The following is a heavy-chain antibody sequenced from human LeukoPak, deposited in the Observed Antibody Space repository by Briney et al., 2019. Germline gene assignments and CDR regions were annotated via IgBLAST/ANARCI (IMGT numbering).Heavy chain of an antibody. CDR1: GFIFSNYW. V-gene: IGHV3-7*04. D-gene: IGHD1-26*01. J-gene: IGHJ3*02. CDR3: ARATKTYAFDI. Sequence: GGSLRLSCATSGFIFSNYWMSWVRQAPGKGLEWVANIKLDGSENYCVDSVKGRFTISRDNAKNSLYLQMNSLRAEDTAVYYCARATKTYAFDIWGQGTMVTASS. CDR2: IKLDGSEN.